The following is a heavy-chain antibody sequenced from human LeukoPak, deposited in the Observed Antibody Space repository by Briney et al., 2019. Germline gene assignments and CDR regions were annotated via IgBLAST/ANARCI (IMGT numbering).Heavy chain of an antibody. CDR3: ARGDSGWYASPFDY. CDR1: GFTFSAYW. V-gene: IGHV3-7*01. CDR2: IKQDGSEQ. D-gene: IGHD6-19*01. Sequence: GSLRLSCAASGFTFSAYWMSWVRQAPGKGLEWVANIKQDGSEQYYVDSVKGRFTISRDNAKNSLYLQMNSLRDEDTAVYYCARGDSGWYASPFDYWGQGILVTVSS. J-gene: IGHJ4*02.